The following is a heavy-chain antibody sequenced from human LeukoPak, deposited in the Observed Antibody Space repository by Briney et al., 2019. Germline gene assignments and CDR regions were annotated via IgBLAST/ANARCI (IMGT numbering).Heavy chain of an antibody. D-gene: IGHD4-11*01. J-gene: IGHJ6*02. CDR3: TVTTRDYYYGMDV. CDR1: GGSTSSGGYY. V-gene: IGHV4-31*03. Sequence: SQTLSLTCTVSGGSTSSGGYYWTWIRQPPGKGLEWVGYINYSGTTYYDPSLKSRVTISVDKSKNQFSLKLNSVTAADTAVYYCTVTTRDYYYGMDVWGQGTTVTVSS. CDR2: INYSGTT.